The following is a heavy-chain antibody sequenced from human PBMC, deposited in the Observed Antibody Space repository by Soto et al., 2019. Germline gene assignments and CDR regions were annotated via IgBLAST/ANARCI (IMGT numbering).Heavy chain of an antibody. D-gene: IGHD6-13*01. CDR3: ARHSVGVAAAGTLDY. J-gene: IGHJ4*02. V-gene: IGHV4-59*08. CDR2: IYYSGST. Sequence: ETLSLTCTVSGGSISSYYWSWIRQPPGKGLEWIGYIYYSGSTDYNPSLKSRVTISVDTSKNQFSLKLSSVTAADTAVYYCARHSVGVAAAGTLDYWGQGTLVTVSS. CDR1: GGSISSYY.